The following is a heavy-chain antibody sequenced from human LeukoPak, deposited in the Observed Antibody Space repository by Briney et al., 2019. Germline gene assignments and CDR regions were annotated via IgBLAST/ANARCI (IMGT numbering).Heavy chain of an antibody. CDR2: ISVSGGST. D-gene: IGHD1-26*01. CDR3: AKDSIPALVYSGSYTYYFDF. Sequence: GGSLRLSCAVSGFTFSSYAMSWVRQAPGNGLEWVSVISVSGGSTYYADSVKGRFTISRDNSKDTLYLQMNSLRAEDTAVYYCAKDSIPALVYSGSYTYYFDFWGQGTLVTVSS. V-gene: IGHV3-23*01. CDR1: GFTFSSYA. J-gene: IGHJ4*02.